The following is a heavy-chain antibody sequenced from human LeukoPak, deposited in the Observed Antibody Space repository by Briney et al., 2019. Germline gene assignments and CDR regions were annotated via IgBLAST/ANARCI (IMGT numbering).Heavy chain of an antibody. CDR2: ISYDGSNK. CDR3: AKGRSYLSI. V-gene: IGHV3-30*18. Sequence: PGRSLRLSCAASGFTFSSYGMHWVRQAPGKRLEWVAVISYDGSNKYYADSVKGRFTISRDNSKNTLYLQMNSLRAEDTAVYYCAKGRSYLSIWGQGTMVTVSS. J-gene: IGHJ3*02. CDR1: GFTFSSYG.